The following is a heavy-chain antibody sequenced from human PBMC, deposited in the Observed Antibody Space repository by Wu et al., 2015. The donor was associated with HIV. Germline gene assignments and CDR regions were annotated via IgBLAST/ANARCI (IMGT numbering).Heavy chain of an antibody. V-gene: IGHV1-69*05. J-gene: IGHJ6*02. Sequence: QVQLVQSGAEVKKPGSSVKVSCKASGGTFSSYAISWVRQAPGQGLEWMGGIIPIFGTANYAQKFQGRVTITTDESTSTAYMELSSLRSEDTAVYYCARGIVELLEAWYYYGMDVWGQGTTVTVSS. CDR1: GGTFSSYA. CDR3: ARGIVELLEAWYYYGMDV. CDR2: IIPIFGTA. D-gene: IGHD3-10*01.